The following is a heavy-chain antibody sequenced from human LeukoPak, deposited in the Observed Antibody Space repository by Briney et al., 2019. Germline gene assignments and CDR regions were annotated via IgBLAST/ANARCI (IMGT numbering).Heavy chain of an antibody. Sequence: GGSLRLSCATSGFTFSNYPMHWVRQAPGKGLEWVVVISHDGSNNNYADSVKGRFTISRDNFKNTLYLQMNSLRPEDTAVYYCAKVRVGTAHFDYWGQGTLVTVSS. CDR3: AKVRVGTAHFDY. J-gene: IGHJ4*02. V-gene: IGHV3-30*04. D-gene: IGHD2-15*01. CDR1: GFTFSNYP. CDR2: ISHDGSNN.